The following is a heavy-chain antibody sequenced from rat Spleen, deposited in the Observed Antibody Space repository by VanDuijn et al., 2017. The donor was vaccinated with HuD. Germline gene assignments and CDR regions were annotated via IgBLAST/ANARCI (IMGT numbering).Heavy chain of an antibody. Sequence: EVQLVESGGGLVQPGRSLKLSCTASGFTFSDYNMAWVRQAPKKGLDWIATIIYDGSRTFYRDSVKGRFTISRDNAKSILSLQMDSLRSDDTATYYCTRRHYGYTDYFDYWGQGVMVTVSS. J-gene: IGHJ2*01. CDR2: IIYDGSRT. CDR3: TRRHYGYTDYFDY. V-gene: IGHV5S10*01. CDR1: GFTFSDYN. D-gene: IGHD1-9*01.